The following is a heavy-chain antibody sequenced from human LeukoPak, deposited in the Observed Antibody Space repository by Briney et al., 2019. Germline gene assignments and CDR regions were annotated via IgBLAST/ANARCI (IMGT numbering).Heavy chain of an antibody. Sequence: ASVKVSCKASGYTFTGYYMHWVRQAPGQGLEWMGWINPNSGGTSYAQKFQGRVTMTRNTSISTAYMELSSLRSEDTAVYYCVLLAYGMNLDYWGQGTLVTVSS. CDR3: VLLAYGMNLDY. J-gene: IGHJ4*02. CDR2: INPNSGGT. V-gene: IGHV1-2*02. D-gene: IGHD3-10*01. CDR1: GYTFTGYY.